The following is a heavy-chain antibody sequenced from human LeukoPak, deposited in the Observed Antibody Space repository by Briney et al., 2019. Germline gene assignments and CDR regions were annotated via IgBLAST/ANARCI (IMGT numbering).Heavy chain of an antibody. CDR2: INHSGST. Sequence: SETLSLTCAVYGGSFSGYYWSWIRQPPGKGLEWVGEINHSGSTHYHPSLKSRVTISVDTSKNQLSLKLSSVTAADTAVYYCESTPLYSNYFDYWGQGPLVPVSS. D-gene: IGHD4-11*01. J-gene: IGHJ4*02. CDR3: ESTPLYSNYFDY. V-gene: IGHV4-34*01. CDR1: GGSFSGYY.